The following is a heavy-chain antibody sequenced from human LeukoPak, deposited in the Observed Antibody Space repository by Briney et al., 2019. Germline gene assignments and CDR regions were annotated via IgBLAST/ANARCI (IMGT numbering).Heavy chain of an antibody. CDR2: ISGSGGST. D-gene: IGHD2-15*01. Sequence: GGPLRLSCAASGFTFSSYAMSWVRQAPGKGLEWVSAISGSGGSTYYADSVKGRFTISRDNSKNTLYLQMNSLRAEDTAVYYCAKDATPLGYCSGGSCYSFDYWGQGTLVTVSS. V-gene: IGHV3-23*01. J-gene: IGHJ4*02. CDR1: GFTFSSYA. CDR3: AKDATPLGYCSGGSCYSFDY.